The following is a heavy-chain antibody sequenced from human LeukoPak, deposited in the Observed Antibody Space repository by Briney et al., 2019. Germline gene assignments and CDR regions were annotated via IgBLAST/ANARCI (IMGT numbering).Heavy chain of an antibody. J-gene: IGHJ4*02. CDR1: GFPFSSYG. D-gene: IGHD1-26*01. Sequence: PGQSLRLSCAASGFPFSSYGMHWVRQTPGKGLEWVSLISWDGGSTYYADSVKGRFTISRDNSKNSLYLQMNSLRTEDTALYYCAKGHIVGAITEFDYWGQGTLVTVSS. CDR2: ISWDGGST. CDR3: AKGHIVGAITEFDY. V-gene: IGHV3-43*01.